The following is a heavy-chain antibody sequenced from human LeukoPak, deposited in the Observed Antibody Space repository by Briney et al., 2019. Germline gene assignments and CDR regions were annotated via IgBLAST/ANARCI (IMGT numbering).Heavy chain of an antibody. CDR3: ARVWYSSSCFDY. J-gene: IGHJ4*02. CDR1: GGSISSGDYY. Sequence: SQTLSLTCTVSGGSISSGDYYWSWIRQPPGKGLEWLGYIYYSGSTYYNPSLKSRVTISVDTSKNQFSLKLSSVTAADTAVYYCARVWYSSSCFDYWGQGTLVTVSS. D-gene: IGHD6-13*01. CDR2: IYYSGST. V-gene: IGHV4-30-4*08.